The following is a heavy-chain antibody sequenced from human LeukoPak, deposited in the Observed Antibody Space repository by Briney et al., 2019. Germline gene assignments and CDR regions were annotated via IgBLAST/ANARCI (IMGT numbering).Heavy chain of an antibody. CDR2: ISGSGGST. CDR3: AKGADYGGHHDY. D-gene: IGHD4-23*01. V-gene: IGHV3-23*01. Sequence: GGSLRLSCAASGFTFSSYAMSWVRQAPGQGLEWVSAISGSGGSTYYADCVKGRFTISRDNSKNTLYLQMNSLRAEDTAVYYCAKGADYGGHHDYWGQGTLVTVSS. J-gene: IGHJ4*02. CDR1: GFTFSSYA.